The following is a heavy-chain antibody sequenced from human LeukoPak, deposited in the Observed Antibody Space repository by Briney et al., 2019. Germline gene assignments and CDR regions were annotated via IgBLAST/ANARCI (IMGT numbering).Heavy chain of an antibody. CDR3: ARDRLLDYYYYMDV. V-gene: IGHV1-69*05. J-gene: IGHJ6*03. CDR2: IIPIFGTA. Sequence: SEKVSCKASGGTFSSYAISWVRQAPGQGLEWMGGIIPIFGTANYAQKFQGRVTITTDESTSTAYMELSSLRSEDTAVYYCARDRLLDYYYYMDVWGKGTTVTVSS. CDR1: GGTFSSYA. D-gene: IGHD2-15*01.